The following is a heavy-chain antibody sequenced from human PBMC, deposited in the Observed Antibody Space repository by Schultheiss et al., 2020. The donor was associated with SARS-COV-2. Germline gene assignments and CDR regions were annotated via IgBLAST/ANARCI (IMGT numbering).Heavy chain of an antibody. Sequence: SETLSLTCAVYGGSFSSYYWSWIRQPPGKGLEWIGEINHSGSTNYNPSLKSRVTISVDTSKNQFSLKLSSVTAADTAVYYCARETFGSTDYWGQGTLVTVSS. CDR3: ARETFGSTDY. CDR2: INHSGST. J-gene: IGHJ4*02. D-gene: IGHD3-10*01. CDR1: GGSFSSYY. V-gene: IGHV4-34*01.